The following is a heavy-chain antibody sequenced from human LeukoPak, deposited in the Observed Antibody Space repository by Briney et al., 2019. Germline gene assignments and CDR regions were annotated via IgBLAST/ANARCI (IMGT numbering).Heavy chain of an antibody. CDR3: TTGAPRAYSGSYSNC. Sequence: PGGSLRLSCAASGFTFSNAWMSWVRQAPGKGLEWVGRIKRKTDGGTTDYAAPVKGRFTISRDDSQNTLYLQMNSLKTEDTAVYYCTTGAPRAYSGSYSNCWGQGTLVTVSS. CDR1: GFTFSNAW. V-gene: IGHV3-15*01. CDR2: IKRKTDGGTT. D-gene: IGHD1-26*01. J-gene: IGHJ4*02.